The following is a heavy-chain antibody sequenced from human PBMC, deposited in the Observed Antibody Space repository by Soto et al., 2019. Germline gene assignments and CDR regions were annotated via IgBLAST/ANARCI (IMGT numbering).Heavy chain of an antibody. Sequence: GASVKVSCKVSGYTITELSMNWVRQAPGKGLEWMGGFDPEDGETIYAQKFQGRVTMTEDTSTDTAYMELSSLRSEDKAVYYCATDPRFGDLRFDYWGQGTLVTVSS. V-gene: IGHV1-24*01. D-gene: IGHD3-10*01. CDR3: ATDPRFGDLRFDY. J-gene: IGHJ4*02. CDR2: FDPEDGET. CDR1: GYTITELS.